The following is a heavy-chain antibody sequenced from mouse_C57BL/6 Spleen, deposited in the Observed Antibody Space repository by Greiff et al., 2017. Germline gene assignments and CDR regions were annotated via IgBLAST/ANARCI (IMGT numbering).Heavy chain of an antibody. CDR1: GYAFSSSW. Sequence: QVQLQQSGPELVKPGASVKISCKASGYAFSSSWMNWVKQRPGKGLEWIGRIYPGDGDTNYNGKFKGKATLTADKSSSTAYMQLSSLTSEDSAVYFCARARVCSQDYWGQGTTLTVSS. J-gene: IGHJ2*01. D-gene: IGHD1-1*01. V-gene: IGHV1-82*01. CDR3: ARARVCSQDY. CDR2: IYPGDGDT.